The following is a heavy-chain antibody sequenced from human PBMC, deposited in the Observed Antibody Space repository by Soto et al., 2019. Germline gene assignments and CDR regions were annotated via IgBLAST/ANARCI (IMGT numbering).Heavy chain of an antibody. CDR3: AGDRCSRGDCHSILSLDI. V-gene: IGHV1-2*04. CDR2: IDPKSGGT. CDR1: GFTLTSYY. Sequence: ASVKVSCKASGFTLTSYYMNWVRQAPGQGLEWMGWIDPKSGGTNYAQKFQGWVTMTRDTSTGTAYMELRRLRSEDTAVYYCAGDRCSRGDCHSILSLDIWGQGTVGSVSS. J-gene: IGHJ3*02. D-gene: IGHD2-15*01.